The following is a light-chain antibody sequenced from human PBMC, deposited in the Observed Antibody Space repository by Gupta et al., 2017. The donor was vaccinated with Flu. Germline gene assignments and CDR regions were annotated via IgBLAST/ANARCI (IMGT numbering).Light chain of an antibody. V-gene: IGLV2-14*01. Sequence: ITISVTGTSSDVGGYNNVSWYQQHPGKAPQLMIYEVSNRPSGVSNRFSGSKSDNTASLTISGLQAEDEADYYCSSYTSSSTLYVFGTGTKVTVL. CDR2: EVS. J-gene: IGLJ1*01. CDR3: SSYTSSSTLYV. CDR1: SSDVGGYNN.